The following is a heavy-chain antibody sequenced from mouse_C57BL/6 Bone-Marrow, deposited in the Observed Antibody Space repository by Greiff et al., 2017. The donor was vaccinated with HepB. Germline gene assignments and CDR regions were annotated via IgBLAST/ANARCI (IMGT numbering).Heavy chain of an antibody. V-gene: IGHV1-69*01. J-gene: IGHJ2*01. CDR2: IDPSDSYT. CDR3: ARSDYDDYYYLDY. CDR1: GYTFTSYW. Sequence: VQLQQPGAELVMPGASVKLSCKASGYTFTSYWMHWVKQRPGQGLEWIGEIDPSDSYTNYNQKFKGKSTLTVDKSSSTAYMQLSSLTSEDSAVYYCARSDYDDYYYLDYWGQGTTLTVSS. D-gene: IGHD2-3*01.